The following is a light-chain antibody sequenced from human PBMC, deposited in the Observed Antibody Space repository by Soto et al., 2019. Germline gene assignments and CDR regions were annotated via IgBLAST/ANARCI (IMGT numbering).Light chain of an antibody. CDR2: GAS. CDR1: QSVSSSY. J-gene: IGKJ2*01. V-gene: IGKV3-20*01. CDR3: HQYGRSRGTYT. Sequence: EIVLTQSTGTLSLSPGERATLSCRASQSVSSSYLAWYQQKPGQGPRLLIYGASSRANGIPDRFSGSGSVTDFILTISRLEPEDFAVYYCHQYGRSRGTYTFGQGTKLEIK.